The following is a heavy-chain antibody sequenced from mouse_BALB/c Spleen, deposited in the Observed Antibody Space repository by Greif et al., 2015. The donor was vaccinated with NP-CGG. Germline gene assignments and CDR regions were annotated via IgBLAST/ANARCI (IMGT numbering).Heavy chain of an antibody. J-gene: IGHJ3*01. CDR3: ATARASAWFAY. CDR1: GFNIKDYY. CDR2: IDPENGNT. D-gene: IGHD3-1*01. V-gene: IGHV14-1*02. Sequence: VQLKQSGAELVRPGALVKLSCKASGFNIKDYYMHWVKQRPEQGLEWIGWIDPENGNTIYDPKFQGKASITADTSSNTSYLQLSSLTSEDTAVYYCATARASAWFAYWGQGTLVTVSA.